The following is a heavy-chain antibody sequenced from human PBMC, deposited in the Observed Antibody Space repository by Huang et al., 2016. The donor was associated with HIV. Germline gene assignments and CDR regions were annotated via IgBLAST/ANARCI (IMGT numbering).Heavy chain of an antibody. CDR2: IRYDGNND. J-gene: IGHJ3*01. D-gene: IGHD6-13*01. CDR1: GFPFSAYG. V-gene: IGHV3-30*02. CDR3: VKERGSSRARSSFDF. Sequence: QVRLVESGGGVVQPGASLSLSCSASGFPFSAYGMDWVRQAPGKGVEWVSFIRYDGNNDYLIGSVKCRFTISRDNSNNTLYLRMKRLRPENTADYYGVKERGSSRARSSFDFWGQGTSVIVSS.